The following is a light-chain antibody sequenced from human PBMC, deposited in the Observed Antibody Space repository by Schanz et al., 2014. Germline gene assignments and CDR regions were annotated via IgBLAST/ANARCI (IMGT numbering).Light chain of an antibody. CDR2: EVS. CDR1: SSDVGGYNF. CDR3: YSYAGNKYV. J-gene: IGLJ1*01. V-gene: IGLV2-8*01. Sequence: QSALTQPPSASGSPGQSVTISCTGTSSDVGGYNFVSWYQQHPGKVPKLMIYEVSKRPSGVPDRFSGSKSGNTASLTVSGLQADDEADYYCYSYAGNKYVFGTGTKLTVL.